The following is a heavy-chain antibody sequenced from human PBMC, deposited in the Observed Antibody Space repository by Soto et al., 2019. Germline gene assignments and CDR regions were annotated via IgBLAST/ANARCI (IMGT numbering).Heavy chain of an antibody. CDR1: GVTFSSYA. CDR3: SSRITGTIYLYNGMDV. CDR2: IIPIFGTA. Sequence: QVQLVQSGAEVKKPGSSVKVSCKASGVTFSSYAISWVRQAPGQGLEWMGGIIPIFGTANYAQTFQGRVTITADESTRTAYMELSSLRTEETAVYYSSSRITGTIYLYNGMDVWGQGTTVTVSS. V-gene: IGHV1-69*12. D-gene: IGHD1-7*01. J-gene: IGHJ6*02.